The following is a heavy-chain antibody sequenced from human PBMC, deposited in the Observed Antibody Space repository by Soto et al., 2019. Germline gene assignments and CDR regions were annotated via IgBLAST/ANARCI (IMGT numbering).Heavy chain of an antibody. CDR2: IYYSGST. Sequence: PSETLSLTCTVSGGSISSYYWSWIRQPPGKGLEWIGYIYYSGSTNYNPSLKSRVTISVDTSKNQFSLKLSSVTAADTAVYYCARDHYCSSTSRYTRGGWFDPWGQGTLVTVSS. D-gene: IGHD2-2*02. V-gene: IGHV4-59*01. CDR1: GGSISSYY. J-gene: IGHJ5*02. CDR3: ARDHYCSSTSRYTRGGWFDP.